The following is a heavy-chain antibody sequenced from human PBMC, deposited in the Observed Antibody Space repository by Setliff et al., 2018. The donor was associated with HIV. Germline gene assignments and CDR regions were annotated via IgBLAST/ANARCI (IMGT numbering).Heavy chain of an antibody. J-gene: IGHJ4*02. V-gene: IGHV4-61*09. D-gene: IGHD1-1*01. Sequence: SETLSLTCTVSGGIISSYSFFWSWIRQRAGKGLEWSGNIDETGSNNYNPSLKSRITMSLETSKNQFSLNLDSVTAADAAVYFCARAREGWKPFSFDYWGQGTLVTVSS. CDR1: GGIISSYSFF. CDR2: IDETGSN. CDR3: ARAREGWKPFSFDY.